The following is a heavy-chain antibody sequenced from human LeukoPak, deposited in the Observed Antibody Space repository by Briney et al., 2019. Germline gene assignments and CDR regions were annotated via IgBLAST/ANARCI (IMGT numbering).Heavy chain of an antibody. CDR1: GFTFSSYG. CDR2: ISYDGTNK. V-gene: IGHV3-30*18. CDR3: AKDASPTVTTAYWYFDL. J-gene: IGHJ2*01. D-gene: IGHD4-17*01. Sequence: GGSLRLSCAASGFTFSSYGMHWVRQAPGKGLEWVAVISYDGTNKYYADSVKGRFTISRDNSKNTLYLQMNSLRAEDTAVHYCAKDASPTVTTAYWYFDLWGRGTLVTVSS.